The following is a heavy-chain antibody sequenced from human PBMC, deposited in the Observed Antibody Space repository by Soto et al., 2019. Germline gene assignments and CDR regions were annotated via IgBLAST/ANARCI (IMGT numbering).Heavy chain of an antibody. CDR3: ARSSSRIKPGTHLDY. V-gene: IGHV4-39*07. CDR1: GGSISSSSYY. D-gene: IGHD6-13*01. J-gene: IGHJ4*02. CDR2: INHSGST. Sequence: SETLSLTCTVSGGSISSSSYYWGWIRQPPGKGLEWIGKINHSGSTNYNPSLKSRVTISVDTSKNQFSLKLSSVTAADTAVYYCARSSSRIKPGTHLDYWGQGTLVTVSS.